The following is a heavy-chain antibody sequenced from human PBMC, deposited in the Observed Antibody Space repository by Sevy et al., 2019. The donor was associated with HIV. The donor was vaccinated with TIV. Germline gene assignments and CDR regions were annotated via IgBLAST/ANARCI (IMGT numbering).Heavy chain of an antibody. D-gene: IGHD3-10*01. CDR1: GGSFSGYY. Sequence: SENLSLTCAVYGGSFSGYYWSWIRQPPGKGLEWIEEINHSGSTNYNPSLKSRVTISVDTSKNQFSLKLSSVTAADTAVYYCARGSGYYGSGSFYFDYWGQGTLVTVSS. CDR2: INHSGST. J-gene: IGHJ4*02. CDR3: ARGSGYYGSGSFYFDY. V-gene: IGHV4-34*01.